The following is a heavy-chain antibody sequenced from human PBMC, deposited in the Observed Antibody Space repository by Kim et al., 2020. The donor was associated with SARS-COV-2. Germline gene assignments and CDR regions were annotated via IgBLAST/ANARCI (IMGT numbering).Heavy chain of an antibody. Sequence: DSVKGRFTISRDNAKNSLYLQMNSLRAEDTAVYYCASLSGSSDKHGLFDYWGQGTLVTVSS. V-gene: IGHV3-21*01. J-gene: IGHJ4*02. D-gene: IGHD1-26*01. CDR3: ASLSGSSDKHGLFDY.